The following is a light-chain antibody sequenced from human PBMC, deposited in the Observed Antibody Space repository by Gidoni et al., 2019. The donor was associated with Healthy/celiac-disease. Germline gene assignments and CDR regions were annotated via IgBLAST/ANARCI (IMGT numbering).Light chain of an antibody. Sequence: QSALTQPASLPGSPGQPSTITCPGTSSDVGGSNYVPWSQQNPGKAPNLMIYVVSNRHSGVSNRFSGAKSGNTVSLTISGLQAEDEADYYCSSYTSSSTVVFGGGTKLTVL. V-gene: IGLV2-14*01. CDR3: SSYTSSSTVV. CDR2: VVS. CDR1: SSDVGGSNY. J-gene: IGLJ2*01.